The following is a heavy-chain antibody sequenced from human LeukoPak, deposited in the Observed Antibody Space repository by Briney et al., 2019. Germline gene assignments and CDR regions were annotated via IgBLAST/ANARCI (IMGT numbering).Heavy chain of an antibody. J-gene: IGHJ4*02. Sequence: GGSLRLSCAASGFTFSSYDMHWVRQATGKGLEWVSAIGTAGDTYYPGSVKGRFTISRENAKNSLYLQMNSLRAGDTAVYYCARVHDSSGYYPPHFDYWGQGTLVTVSS. CDR3: ARVHDSSGYYPPHFDY. D-gene: IGHD3-22*01. CDR1: GFTFSSYD. V-gene: IGHV3-13*01. CDR2: IGTAGDT.